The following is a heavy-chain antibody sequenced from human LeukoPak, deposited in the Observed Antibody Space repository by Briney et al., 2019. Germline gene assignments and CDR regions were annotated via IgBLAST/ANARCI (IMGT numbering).Heavy chain of an antibody. CDR1: GGSISRGDYY. D-gene: IGHD2-21*01. CDR2: IYYSGST. Sequence: TLSLTCTVSGGSISRGDYYWSWIRQPPGKGLEWIGYIYYSGSTNYNPSLKSRVTISVDTSKNQFSLKLSSVTAANTAVYYYARTQNYCGGDCYLFDYWGQGTLVTVSS. J-gene: IGHJ4*02. V-gene: IGHV4-30-4*08. CDR3: ARTQNYCGGDCYLFDY.